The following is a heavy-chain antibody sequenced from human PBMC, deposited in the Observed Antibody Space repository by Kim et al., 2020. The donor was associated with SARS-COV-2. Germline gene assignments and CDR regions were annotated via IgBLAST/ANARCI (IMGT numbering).Heavy chain of an antibody. Sequence: SSSSSYRYYADSVKGRFTISRDNAKNSLYLQMNSLRAEDTAVYYCYGMDVWGQGTTVTVSS. CDR2: SSSSSYR. J-gene: IGHJ6*02. V-gene: IGHV3-21*01. CDR3: YGMDV.